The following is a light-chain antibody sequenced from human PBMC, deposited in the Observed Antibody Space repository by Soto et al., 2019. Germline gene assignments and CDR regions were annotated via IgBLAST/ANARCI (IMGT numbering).Light chain of an antibody. CDR1: SSNIGAGFD. CDR3: QSYDSSLSAPYV. CDR2: GNS. J-gene: IGLJ1*01. Sequence: SALTQPPSVSGAPGQRVTISCTGSSSNIGAGFDVHWYQQLPGTAPKLLIYGNSNRPSGVPDRFSGSKSGTSASLAITGLQAEDDADYYCQSYDSSLSAPYVFGTGTKVTVL. V-gene: IGLV1-40*01.